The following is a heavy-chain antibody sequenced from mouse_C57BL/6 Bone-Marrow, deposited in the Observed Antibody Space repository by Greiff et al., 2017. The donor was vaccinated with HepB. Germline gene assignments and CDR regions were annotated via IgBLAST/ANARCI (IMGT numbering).Heavy chain of an antibody. CDR3: ARSGVYDGSSYGY. D-gene: IGHD1-1*01. CDR1: GYTFTSYD. J-gene: IGHJ2*01. CDR2: IYPRDGST. V-gene: IGHV1-85*01. Sequence: VQVVESGPELVKPGASVKLSCKASGYTFTSYDINWVKQRPGQGLEWIGWIYPRDGSTKYNEKFKGKATLTVDTSSSTAYMELHSLTSEDSAVYVCARSGVYDGSSYGYWGQGTTLTVSS.